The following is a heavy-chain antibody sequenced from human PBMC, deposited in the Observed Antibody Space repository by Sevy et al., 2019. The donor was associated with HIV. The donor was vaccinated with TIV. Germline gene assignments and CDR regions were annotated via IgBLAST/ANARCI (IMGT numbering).Heavy chain of an antibody. Sequence: GGSLRLSCAASGFTFSSYAMSWVRQAPGKGLEWVSAISGSGGSTYYADSVKGRFTISRDNAKNSLYLQMNSLRAEDTAVYYCARDQQYYDSSGYIDYWGQGTLVTVSS. J-gene: IGHJ4*02. CDR1: GFTFSSYA. V-gene: IGHV3-23*01. CDR3: ARDQQYYDSSGYIDY. D-gene: IGHD3-22*01. CDR2: ISGSGGST.